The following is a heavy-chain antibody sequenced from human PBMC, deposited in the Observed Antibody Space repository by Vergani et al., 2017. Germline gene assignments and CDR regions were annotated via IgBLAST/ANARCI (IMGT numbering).Heavy chain of an antibody. CDR3: ARAPGIAVAGRGFDP. V-gene: IGHV3-66*01. D-gene: IGHD6-19*01. Sequence: EVQLVESGGGVVQPGRSLRLSCAASGFTFSSYGMHWVRQAPGKGLEWVAVIYSGGSTYYADSVKGRFTISRDNSKNTLYLQLNSLRAEDTAVYYCARAPGIAVAGRGFDPWGQGTLVTVSS. CDR1: GFTFSSYG. J-gene: IGHJ5*02. CDR2: IYSGGST.